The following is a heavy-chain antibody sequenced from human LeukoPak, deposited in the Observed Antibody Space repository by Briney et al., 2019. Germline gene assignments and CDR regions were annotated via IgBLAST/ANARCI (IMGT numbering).Heavy chain of an antibody. J-gene: IGHJ3*02. CDR2: MSGSSSNT. Sequence: ASVKVSCKAYGYTFMSHGISWVRQDPGQGLEWMGWMSGSSSNTNYAQRLQGRVTMTTDTSKTTAYMELGSLRSDESAVYYCARATGTWGHDGFDIWGQGTMVTVSS. D-gene: IGHD3-16*01. CDR1: GYTFMSHG. CDR3: ARATGTWGHDGFDI. V-gene: IGHV1-18*01.